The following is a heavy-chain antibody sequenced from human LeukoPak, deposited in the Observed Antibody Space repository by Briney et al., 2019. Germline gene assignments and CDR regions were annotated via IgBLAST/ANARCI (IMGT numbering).Heavy chain of an antibody. Sequence: PGGSLRLSCAAFGFTVSNANINWVRQAPGKGLEWVSIIHSAGGTNYADSVEGRFTISRDNSKNTVYLQMTSLRVEDTAVYYCARHRELGDWGQGTLVTVSS. CDR3: ARHRELGD. D-gene: IGHD3-16*01. CDR1: GFTVSNAN. CDR2: IHSAGGT. V-gene: IGHV3-66*04. J-gene: IGHJ4*02.